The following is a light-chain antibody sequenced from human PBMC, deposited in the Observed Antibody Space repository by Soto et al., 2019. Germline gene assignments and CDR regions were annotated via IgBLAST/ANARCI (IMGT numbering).Light chain of an antibody. CDR1: QNIFTY. V-gene: IGKV1-5*01. CDR3: QHYSLYSAS. J-gene: IGKJ1*01. Sequence: DIHMTQSPSTLSASVGDRVTISCRASQNIFTYLAWYQQKPGKASKLLIFDASTLQSGFPPRFSGSGSGTEFTLTFSSLQPDDFATYYCQHYSLYSASFGPGTKV. CDR2: DAS.